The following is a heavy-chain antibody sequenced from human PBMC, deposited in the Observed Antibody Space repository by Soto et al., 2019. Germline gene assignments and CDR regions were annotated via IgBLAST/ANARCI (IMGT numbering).Heavy chain of an antibody. D-gene: IGHD6-25*01. Sequence: GGSLRLSCAASGFAFSDYWMSWVRQAPGRGLEWVANIKQLGSEKHYVDSVKGRCTISRDDARNSLYLQMYSLRVEDTAVYYCVREEREAGGMDVWGQGTTVTVSS. J-gene: IGHJ6*02. CDR1: GFAFSDYW. V-gene: IGHV3-7*01. CDR3: VREEREAGGMDV. CDR2: IKQLGSEK.